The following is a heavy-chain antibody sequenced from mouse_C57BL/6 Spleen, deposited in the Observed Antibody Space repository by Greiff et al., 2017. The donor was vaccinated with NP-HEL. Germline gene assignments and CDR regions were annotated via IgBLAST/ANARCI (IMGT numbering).Heavy chain of an antibody. CDR2: IHPNSGST. V-gene: IGHV1-64*01. J-gene: IGHJ2*01. CDR1: GYTFTSYW. Sequence: VQLQQPGAELVKPGASVKLSCKASGYTFTSYWMHWVKQRPGQGLEWIGMIHPNSGSTNYNEKFKSKATLTVDKSSSTAYMQLSSLTSEDAAVYYCARSGDYYFDYWGQGTTLTVSS. CDR3: ARSGDYYFDY. D-gene: IGHD3-1*01.